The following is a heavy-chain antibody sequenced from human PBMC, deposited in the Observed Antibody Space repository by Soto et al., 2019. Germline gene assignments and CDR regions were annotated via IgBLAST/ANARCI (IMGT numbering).Heavy chain of an antibody. D-gene: IGHD2-2*01. J-gene: IGHJ6*02. CDR3: ASHSSLRGYCISTSCYGYYYGMDV. CDR2: IIPIFGTA. V-gene: IGHV1-69*13. Sequence: SVKVSCKASGGTFSSYAISWVRQAPGQGLEWMGGIIPIFGTADYAQKFQGRVTITADESTSTAYLELSSLCSEDMAVYYCASHSSLRGYCISTSCYGYYYGMDVWGQGTTVTVSS. CDR1: GGTFSSYA.